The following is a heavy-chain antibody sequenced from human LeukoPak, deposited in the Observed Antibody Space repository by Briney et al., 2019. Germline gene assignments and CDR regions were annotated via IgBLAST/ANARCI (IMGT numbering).Heavy chain of an antibody. CDR2: ISAYNGNT. V-gene: IGHV1-18*01. Sequence: ASVQVSCKASGYTLTSYGISWVRQAPGQGLEWKGWISAYNGNTNYAQKLQGRVTMTTDTSTSTAYMELRSLRSDDTAVYYSARDLSSGWTPWGYWGQGTLVTVSS. D-gene: IGHD6-19*01. CDR3: ARDLSSGWTPWGY. CDR1: GYTLTSYG. J-gene: IGHJ4*02.